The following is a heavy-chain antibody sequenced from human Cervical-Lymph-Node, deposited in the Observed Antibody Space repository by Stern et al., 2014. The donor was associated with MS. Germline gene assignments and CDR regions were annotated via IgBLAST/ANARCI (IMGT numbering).Heavy chain of an antibody. V-gene: IGHV3-11*01. CDR3: AITIGSGWFDP. Sequence: QVQLEESGGGLVKPGGSLRLSCAASGLTFSEQYMSWIRQAPGKWLEWVSDLRSGGSSLYSADSVKGRFTISRDNAKNSLYLQMNSLRVEDTAIYYCAITIGSGWFDPWGQGTLVTVSS. CDR1: GLTFSEQY. D-gene: IGHD5-24*01. CDR2: LRSGGSSL. J-gene: IGHJ5*02.